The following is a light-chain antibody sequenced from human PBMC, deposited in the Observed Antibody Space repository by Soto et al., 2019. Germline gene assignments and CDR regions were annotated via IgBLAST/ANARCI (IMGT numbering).Light chain of an antibody. CDR2: DAS. Sequence: EIVLTQSPATLSLSPGERATLSCRASQSVSSYLAWYQQKPGQAPRLLIYDASNRATGIPARFSGSGSGTDFTLTTSSLAPEEFAVYYCQQRSNWPPGLTFGGGTKVEIK. J-gene: IGKJ4*01. CDR3: QQRSNWPPGLT. V-gene: IGKV3-11*01. CDR1: QSVSSY.